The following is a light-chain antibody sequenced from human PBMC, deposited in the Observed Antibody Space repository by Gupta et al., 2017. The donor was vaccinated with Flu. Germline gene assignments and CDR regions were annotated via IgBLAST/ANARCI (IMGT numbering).Light chain of an antibody. CDR2: RVS. Sequence: AAMTQSTPSLPVTLGQPASISCGSSQSLVHSNGNTYLNWFQQRPGQSPRRLIYRVSYRDSGVPARFSGSGSGTDLTLKISRMEPEDIGVYYCMQCEHWQTFGEGTKVEIK. V-gene: IGKV2-30*02. CDR3: MQCEHWQT. J-gene: IGKJ4*02. CDR1: QSLVHSNGNTY.